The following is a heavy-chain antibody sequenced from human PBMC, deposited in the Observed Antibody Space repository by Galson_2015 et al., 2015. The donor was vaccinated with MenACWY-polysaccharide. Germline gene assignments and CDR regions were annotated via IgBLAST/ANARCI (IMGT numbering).Heavy chain of an antibody. CDR1: GYKFTSYD. V-gene: IGHV1-8*01. D-gene: IGHD2-21*01. CDR3: ARIIDRKYTFADA. J-gene: IGHJ5*02. CDR2: MNPNSGNT. Sequence: SVKVSCKASGYKFTSYDINWVRQATGQGLEWMGWMNPNSGNTGYAQKFQGRVTMTSNSAMTTAYMELSSLRSEDTAVYYCARIIDRKYTFADAWGQGTLVTVSS.